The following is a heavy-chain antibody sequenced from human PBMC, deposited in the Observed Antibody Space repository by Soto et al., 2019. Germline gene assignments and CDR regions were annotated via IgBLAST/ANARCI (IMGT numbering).Heavy chain of an antibody. V-gene: IGHV3-53*01. CDR1: GFTVSSNY. CDR3: ARDGHSRSETD. D-gene: IGHD4-4*01. J-gene: IGHJ4*02. Sequence: GGSLRLSCAASGFTVSSNYMSWARQAPGKGLEWVSGINSGGNTYYSDSVKGRFTISRDNSRNTLYLQMKSLRAEDTALYYCARDGHSRSETDWGQGTLVTVSS. CDR2: INSGGNT.